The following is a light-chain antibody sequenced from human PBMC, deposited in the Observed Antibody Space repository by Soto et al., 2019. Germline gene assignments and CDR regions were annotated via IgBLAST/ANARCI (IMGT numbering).Light chain of an antibody. CDR2: GAS. J-gene: IGKJ3*01. CDR1: QSVSSN. V-gene: IGKV3D-15*01. CDR3: QQYANSLFT. Sequence: EIVMTQSPATLSVSPGERATLSCRASQSVSSNLAWYQQKPGQAPRLLIYGASSRATGIPDRFSGSGSGTDFTLTISSLEPEDFAVYYCQQYANSLFTFGPGTKVDIK.